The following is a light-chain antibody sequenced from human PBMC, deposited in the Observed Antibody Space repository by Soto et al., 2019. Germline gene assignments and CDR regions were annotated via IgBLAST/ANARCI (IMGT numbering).Light chain of an antibody. J-gene: IGLJ3*02. CDR2: EVN. V-gene: IGLV2-8*01. CDR3: SSHAAGGV. Sequence: QSALTQPPSASGSPGQSVAISCSGTSGDVGTYNYVSWYQQHPGKAPKLIIYEVNKRPSGVPDRFSGSKSGNTASLTVSGLQAEDEADYYCSSHAAGGVFGGGTKQTVL. CDR1: SGDVGTYNY.